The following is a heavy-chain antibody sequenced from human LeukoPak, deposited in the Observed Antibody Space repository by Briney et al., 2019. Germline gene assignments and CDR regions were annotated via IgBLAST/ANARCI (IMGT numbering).Heavy chain of an antibody. Sequence: GESLRLSCAASRFTFSHYSMTWVRQAPGKGLEWLSYISSSSGTIYYADSVKGRFTVSRDNAKNSLFLQMNSLRDEDRAVYYCARDRDSSGHLDYWGQGTLVTVSS. J-gene: IGHJ4*02. CDR1: RFTFSHYS. D-gene: IGHD3-22*01. CDR3: ARDRDSSGHLDY. V-gene: IGHV3-48*02. CDR2: ISSSSGTI.